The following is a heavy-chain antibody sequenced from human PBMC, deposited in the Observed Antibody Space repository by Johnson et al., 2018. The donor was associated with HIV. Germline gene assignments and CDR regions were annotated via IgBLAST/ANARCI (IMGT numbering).Heavy chain of an antibody. J-gene: IGHJ3*02. V-gene: IGHV3-30*02. D-gene: IGHD5-12*01. CDR3: ARGAVSGYVSVDAFHI. CDR1: GFTFTSYG. CDR2: IRYDGSNK. Sequence: QVQLVESGGGVVQPGGSLRLSCAASGFTFTSYGMHWVRQAPGKGLEWVAFIRYDGSNKYYPDSVKGRFTISRDNSKNTLYLQMGSLRAEDMAVYYCARGAVSGYVSVDAFHICGQGTLVTVSS.